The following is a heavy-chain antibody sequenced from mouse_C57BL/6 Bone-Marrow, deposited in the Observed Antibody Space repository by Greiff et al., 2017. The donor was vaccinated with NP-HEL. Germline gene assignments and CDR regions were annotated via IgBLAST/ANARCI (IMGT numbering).Heavy chain of an antibody. V-gene: IGHV5-16*01. D-gene: IGHD3-2*02. CDR2: INYDGSST. J-gene: IGHJ2*01. CDR1: GFTFSDYY. Sequence: EVMLVESEGGLVQPGSSMKLSCTASGFTFSDYYMAWVRQVPEKGLEWVANINYDGSSTYYLDSLKSRFIISRDNAKNILYLQMSSLKSEDTATDYCARDEGGSGYYFDYWGQGTTLTVSS. CDR3: ARDEGGSGYYFDY.